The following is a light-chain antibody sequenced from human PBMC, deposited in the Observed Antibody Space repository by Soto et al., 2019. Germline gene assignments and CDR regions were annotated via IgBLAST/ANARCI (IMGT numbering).Light chain of an antibody. Sequence: DSQMTRSHSTLAASVGNSVAITSRASQSISSLLAWYQQKPGKAPKLLIYKASSLESGVPSRFSGSGSGTEFTLTISSLQPDDFATYYCQQYNSYSPWTFGQGTKVDIK. CDR3: QQYNSYSPWT. CDR1: QSISSL. V-gene: IGKV1-5*03. CDR2: KAS. J-gene: IGKJ1*01.